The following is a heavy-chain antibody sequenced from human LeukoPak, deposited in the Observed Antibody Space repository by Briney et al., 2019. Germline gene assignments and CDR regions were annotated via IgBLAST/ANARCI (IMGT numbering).Heavy chain of an antibody. CDR1: GFTFSSYA. V-gene: IGHV3-23*01. CDR3: AKDRGTVTTSAFDI. D-gene: IGHD4-17*01. Sequence: GGSLRLSCAASGFTFSSYAMSWVRQARGKWLEWLSAISGSGGSKYYADSVKGGFTISRDNSKNTLYLQMNSLRAEDTDVYYCAKDRGTVTTSAFDIWGQGKMVTVSS. CDR2: ISGSGGSK. J-gene: IGHJ3*02.